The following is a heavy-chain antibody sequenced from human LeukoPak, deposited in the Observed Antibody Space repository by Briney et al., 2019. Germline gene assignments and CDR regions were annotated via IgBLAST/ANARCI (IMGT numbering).Heavy chain of an antibody. CDR3: ARGPYSYDSSGAFDI. V-gene: IGHV4-61*02. CDR2: ISSSGST. CDR1: GDSISSGDYY. J-gene: IGHJ3*02. Sequence: PSETLSLTCTVSGDSISSGDYYWSWIRQPAGKGLEWIGRISSSGSTNYNPSLESRVTISVDTSKNQFSLKLSSVTAADTAVYFCARGPYSYDSSGAFDIWGQGTMVTVSS. D-gene: IGHD3-22*01.